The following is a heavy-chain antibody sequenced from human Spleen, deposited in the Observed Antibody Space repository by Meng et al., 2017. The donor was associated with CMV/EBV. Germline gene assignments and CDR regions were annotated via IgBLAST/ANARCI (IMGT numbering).Heavy chain of an antibody. CDR2: IYYSGST. D-gene: IGHD5-24*01. Sequence: SETLSLTCTVSGGSISSYYWSWIRQPPGKGLEWIGSIYYSGSTYYNPSLKSRVTISVDTSKNQFSLKLNSVTAADTAVYYCARLFLNGYNYDYWGQGTLVTVSS. CDR3: ARLFLNGYNYDY. CDR1: GGSISSYY. V-gene: IGHV4-39*01. J-gene: IGHJ4*02.